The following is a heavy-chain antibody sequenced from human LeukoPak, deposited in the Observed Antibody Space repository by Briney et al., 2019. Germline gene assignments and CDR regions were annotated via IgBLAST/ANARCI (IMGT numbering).Heavy chain of an antibody. CDR3: ARDTGIAVAGPGY. Sequence: GGSLRLSCAASGFTFSSDSMNWVRQAPGKGLEWVSSISSSSSYIYYADSVKGRFTISRDNAKNSLYLQMNSLRAEDTAVYYCARDTGIAVAGPGYCGQGTLVTVSS. CDR1: GFTFSSDS. CDR2: ISSSSSYI. V-gene: IGHV3-21*01. J-gene: IGHJ4*02. D-gene: IGHD6-19*01.